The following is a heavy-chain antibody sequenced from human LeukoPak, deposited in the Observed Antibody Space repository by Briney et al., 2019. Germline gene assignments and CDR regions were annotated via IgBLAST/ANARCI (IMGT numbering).Heavy chain of an antibody. CDR3: ARDGN. CDR1: GFIFSNYG. J-gene: IGHJ4*02. Sequence: PGGSLRLSCAASGFIFSNYGMNWVRQAPGKGLEWVANIKQDGSEKYYVDSVKGRFTISRDNAKNSLYLQMNSLRAGDTAMYYCARDGNWGQGTLVTVSS. CDR2: IKQDGSEK. V-gene: IGHV3-7*01.